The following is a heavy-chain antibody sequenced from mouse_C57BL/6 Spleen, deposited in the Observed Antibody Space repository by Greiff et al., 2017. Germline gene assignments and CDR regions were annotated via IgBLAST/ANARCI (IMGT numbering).Heavy chain of an antibody. J-gene: IGHJ3*01. CDR2: ISYDGSN. Sequence: EVQVVESGPGLVKPSQSLSLTCSVTGYSITSGYYWNWIRQFPGNKLEWMGYISYDGSNNYNPSLKNRISITRDTSKNQFFLKLNSVTTEDTATYYCAREEDSNPFAYWGQGTLVTVSA. CDR1: GYSITSGYY. CDR3: AREEDSNPFAY. D-gene: IGHD2-5*01. V-gene: IGHV3-6*01.